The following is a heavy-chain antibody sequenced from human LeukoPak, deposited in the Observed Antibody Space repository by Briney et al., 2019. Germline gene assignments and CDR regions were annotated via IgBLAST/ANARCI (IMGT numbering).Heavy chain of an antibody. Sequence: GGSLRLSCAASGFTFSSYNINWVRQAPGKGLEWVSYISSSSSNIHYADSVKGRFTISRDNAKNTLYLQMNSLRAEDTAVYYCVRDSPSGFFDLWGRGTLVTVSS. CDR2: ISSSSSNI. J-gene: IGHJ2*01. CDR1: GFTFSSYN. CDR3: VRDSPSGFFDL. V-gene: IGHV3-21*05. D-gene: IGHD6-19*01.